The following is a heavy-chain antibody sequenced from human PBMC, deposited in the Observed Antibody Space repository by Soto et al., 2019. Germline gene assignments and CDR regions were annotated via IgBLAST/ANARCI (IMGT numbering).Heavy chain of an antibody. J-gene: IGHJ4*02. CDR3: ARSSNSIAAAGTGFDY. CDR2: IYSGGST. D-gene: IGHD6-13*01. Sequence: QSGGSLRLSCAASGFTVSSNYMSWVRQAPGKGLEWVSVIYSGGSTYYADSVKGRFTISRDNSKNTLYLQMDSLRAEDTAVYYCARSSNSIAAAGTGFDYWGQGTLVTVS. CDR1: GFTVSSNY. V-gene: IGHV3-53*01.